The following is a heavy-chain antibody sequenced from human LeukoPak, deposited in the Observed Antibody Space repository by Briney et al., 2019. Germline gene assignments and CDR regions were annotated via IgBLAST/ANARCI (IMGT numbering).Heavy chain of an antibody. CDR3: ARGRVTEFDY. Sequence: PGGSLRLSCAASGLTFDDYGMSWVRQAPGKGLEWVSGINWNGGSTGYADSVKGRFTISRDNAKNSLYLQVNSLRAEDTALYYCARGRVTEFDYWGQGTLVTVSS. V-gene: IGHV3-20*04. CDR1: GLTFDDYG. CDR2: INWNGGST. D-gene: IGHD2-21*02. J-gene: IGHJ4*02.